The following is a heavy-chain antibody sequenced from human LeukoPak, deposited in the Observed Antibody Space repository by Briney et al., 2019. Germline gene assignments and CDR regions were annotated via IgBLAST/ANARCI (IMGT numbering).Heavy chain of an antibody. CDR3: AKESGYYHY. D-gene: IGHD3-3*01. CDR2: IYGGGDT. Sequence: PGGSLRLSCAASGSTVNNNYVNWVRQAPGKGLEWVSIIYGGGDTSYADSVKGRFTISRDNSKNTVYLQMNSLRAEDTAVYYCAKESGYYHYWGQGTLVTVSS. V-gene: IGHV3-53*01. CDR1: GSTVNNNY. J-gene: IGHJ4*02.